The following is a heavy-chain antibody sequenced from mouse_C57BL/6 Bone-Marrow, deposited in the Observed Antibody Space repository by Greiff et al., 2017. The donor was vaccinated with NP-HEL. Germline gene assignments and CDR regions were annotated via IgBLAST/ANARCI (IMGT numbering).Heavy chain of an antibody. Sequence: QVQLQQPGAELVRPGTSVKLSCKASGYTFTSYWMHWVKQRPGQGLEWIGVIDPSDSYTNYNQKFKGKATLTVDTSSSTAYMQLSSLTSEDSAVYYCARDYYGSSGGFWYFDVWGTETTVTVSS. D-gene: IGHD1-1*01. CDR3: ARDYYGSSGGFWYFDV. CDR1: GYTFTSYW. J-gene: IGHJ1*03. CDR2: IDPSDSYT. V-gene: IGHV1-59*01.